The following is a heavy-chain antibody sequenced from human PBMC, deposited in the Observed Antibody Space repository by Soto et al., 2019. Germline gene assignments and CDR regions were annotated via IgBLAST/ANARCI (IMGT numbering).Heavy chain of an antibody. J-gene: IGHJ6*01. CDR3: V. CDR2: INRRGTSP. V-gene: IGHV3-7*03. CDR1: GVRFSDYP. Sequence: PWGSLRLSCVGSGVRFSDYPLNWVRHAPGQGLQWVANINRRGTSPTYVDSVRGRFSTSRDNTRNSFSLNLDSPRVGDTATYYCVWG.